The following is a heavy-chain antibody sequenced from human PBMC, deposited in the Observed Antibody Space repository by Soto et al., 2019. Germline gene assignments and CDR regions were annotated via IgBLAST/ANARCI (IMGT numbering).Heavy chain of an antibody. V-gene: IGHV3-30-3*01. CDR1: GSGFNALA. CDR3: ARKGGSSVFYGMDV. J-gene: IGHJ6*02. D-gene: IGHD1-26*01. CDR2: VFNDESSI. Sequence: PGGSLRLSSTPSGSGFNALAMHWIRQPPGKGLEWVAVVFNDESSISYADSVKGRFTISRDNSKNTVYLQMNSLRGEDTAVYYCARKGGSSVFYGMDVWGQGTTVTVSS.